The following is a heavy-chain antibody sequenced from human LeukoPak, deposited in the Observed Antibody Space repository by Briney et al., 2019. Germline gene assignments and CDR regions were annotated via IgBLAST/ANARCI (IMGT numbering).Heavy chain of an antibody. V-gene: IGHV3-30*18. J-gene: IGHJ3*02. D-gene: IGHD3-9*01. CDR3: AKSARSPKLRYFDWLLSGAFDI. CDR1: GFTFSSYG. CDR2: ISYDGSNK. Sequence: GRSLRLSCAASGFTFSSYGMHWVRQAPGKGLEWVAVISYDGSNKYYADSVKGRFTISRDNSENTLYLQMNSLRAEDTAVYYCAKSARSPKLRYFDWLLSGAFDIWGQGTMVTVSS.